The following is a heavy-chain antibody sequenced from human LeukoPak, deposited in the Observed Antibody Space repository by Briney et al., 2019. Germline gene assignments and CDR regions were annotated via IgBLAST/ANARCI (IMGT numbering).Heavy chain of an antibody. V-gene: IGHV4-34*01. J-gene: IGHJ5*02. Sequence: SETLSLTCAVYGGSFSGYYWSWIRQPPGKGLERIGEINHSGSTNYNPSLTSRVTISVDTSKNQFSQKLSSVTAADTAVYYCARHRRTTVTTNNWFDPWGQGTLVTVSS. CDR3: ARHRRTTVTTNNWFDP. D-gene: IGHD4-17*01. CDR2: INHSGST. CDR1: GGSFSGYY.